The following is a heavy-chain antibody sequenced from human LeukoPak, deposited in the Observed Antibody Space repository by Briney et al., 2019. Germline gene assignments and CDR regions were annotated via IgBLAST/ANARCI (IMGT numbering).Heavy chain of an antibody. CDR2: INTNTGNP. V-gene: IGHV7-4-1*02. D-gene: IGHD3-22*01. J-gene: IGHJ4*02. CDR1: GYTFTSYA. Sequence: ASVKVSCKASGYTFTSYAMNWVRQAPGQGFEWMGWINTNTGNPTYAQGFTGRFVFSLDTSVSTAYLQISSLKAEDTAVYYCARMAQYYYDSSGYPFDYWGQGTLVTVSS. CDR3: ARMAQYYYDSSGYPFDY.